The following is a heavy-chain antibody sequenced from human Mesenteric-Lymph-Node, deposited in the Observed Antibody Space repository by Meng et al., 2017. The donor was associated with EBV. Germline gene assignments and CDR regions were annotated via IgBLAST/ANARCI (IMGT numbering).Heavy chain of an antibody. V-gene: IGHV4-30-4*01. CDR2: IYYDGYT. Sequence: QVQLQESGPGLVKPSQTLSLTCAVSGGSISSGGYYWNWIRQPPGKGLEWIGYIYYDGYTYYDPSLKSRVTMSVDTSKNQFSLKLSSVTAADTAIYYCARDRGADFLDYWGQGTLVTVSS. D-gene: IGHD3-10*01. J-gene: IGHJ4*02. CDR1: GGSISSGGYY. CDR3: ARDRGADFLDY.